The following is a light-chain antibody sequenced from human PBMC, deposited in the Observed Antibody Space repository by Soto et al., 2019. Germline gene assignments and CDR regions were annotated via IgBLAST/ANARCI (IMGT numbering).Light chain of an antibody. J-gene: IGKJ2*01. Sequence: DIQMTQSPSFLSASVGDRVTVTCRVSLSFGIHLHWYQQKSGKAPKLLIYGASTLQSGVSSRFSGSGSGTDFTLTITSLQPDDFAVYYCRQSHTSPRTFGQGTRLDIK. CDR3: RQSHTSPRT. CDR2: GAS. V-gene: IGKV1-39*01. CDR1: LSFGIH.